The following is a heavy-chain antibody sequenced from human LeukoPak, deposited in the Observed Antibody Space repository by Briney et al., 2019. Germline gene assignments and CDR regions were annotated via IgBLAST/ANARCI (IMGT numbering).Heavy chain of an antibody. Sequence: SVKVSCKASGGTFSSYAISWVRQAPGQGLEWMGGIIPIFGTANYAQKFQGRVTITTDESTSTAYMELSSLRSEDTAVYYCAREYYYDSSGLYYFDYWGQGTLVTVSS. CDR1: GGTFSSYA. V-gene: IGHV1-69*05. CDR2: IIPIFGTA. J-gene: IGHJ4*02. CDR3: AREYYYDSSGLYYFDY. D-gene: IGHD3-22*01.